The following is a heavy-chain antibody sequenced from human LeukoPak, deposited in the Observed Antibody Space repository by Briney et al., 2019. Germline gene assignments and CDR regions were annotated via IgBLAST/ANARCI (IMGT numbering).Heavy chain of an antibody. V-gene: IGHV3-23*01. CDR2: ITSRGEAT. CDR1: GFTFSIYA. CDR3: AKDRPNYYHSNGHYYRRDGDS. J-gene: IGHJ5*01. D-gene: IGHD3-22*01. Sequence: TGGSLRLSCDASGFTFSIYAMSWVRQGTGEGLEWVSFITSRGEATYYADSVKGRFTISRDNSSYTLFLQMNSLTAEDTAVYYCAKDRPNYYHSNGHYYRRDGDSWGQGTLVTVSS.